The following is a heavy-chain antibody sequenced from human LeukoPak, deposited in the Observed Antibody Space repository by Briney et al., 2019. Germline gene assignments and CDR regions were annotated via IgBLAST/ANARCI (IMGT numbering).Heavy chain of an antibody. Sequence: GGSLRLSCAASGFTFSSYAMSWVRQAPGKGLEWVSAISGSGGSTYYADSVKGRFTISRDNSKNTLYLQMNSLRAEDTAVYYCAKDREYQLLRYYYYYMDVWGQGTMVTVSS. CDR3: AKDREYQLLRYYYYYMDV. D-gene: IGHD2-2*01. V-gene: IGHV3-23*01. CDR1: GFTFSSYA. J-gene: IGHJ6*03. CDR2: ISGSGGST.